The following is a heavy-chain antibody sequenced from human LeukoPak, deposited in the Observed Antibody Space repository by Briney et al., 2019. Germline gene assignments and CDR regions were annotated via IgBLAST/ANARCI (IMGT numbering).Heavy chain of an antibody. J-gene: IGHJ4*02. CDR3: AKDQYSSGWYFDY. D-gene: IGHD6-19*01. CDR2: ISGSGGST. CDR1: GFTFSSYA. V-gene: IGHV3-23*01. Sequence: GGSLRLSCAASGFTFSSYAMSWVRQAPGKGLEWVSAISGSGGSTYYADSVKGRFAISRDNSKNTLYLQMNSLRAEGTAVYYCAKDQYSSGWYFDYWGQGTLVTVSS.